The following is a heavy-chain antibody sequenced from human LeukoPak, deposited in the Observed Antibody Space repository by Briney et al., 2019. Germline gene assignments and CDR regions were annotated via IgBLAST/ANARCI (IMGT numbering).Heavy chain of an antibody. CDR2: MNPNSGNT. CDR1: GGTFSSYA. J-gene: IGHJ4*02. D-gene: IGHD3-22*01. CDR3: ARGGYYDSSAGPYYFDY. V-gene: IGHV1-8*02. Sequence: GASVKVSCKASGGTFSSYAISWVRQATGQGLEWMGWMNPNSGNTGYAQKFQGRVTMTRNTSISTAYMELSSLRSEDTAVYYCARGGYYDSSAGPYYFDYWGQGTLVTVSS.